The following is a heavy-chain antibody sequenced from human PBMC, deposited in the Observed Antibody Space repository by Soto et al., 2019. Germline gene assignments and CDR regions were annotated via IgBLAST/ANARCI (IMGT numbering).Heavy chain of an antibody. D-gene: IGHD3-10*01. CDR3: ASPRVDHLAFYYYGMDV. Sequence: QVQLVQSGAEVKKPGSSVKVSCKASGGTFSSYTISWVRQAPGQGLEWMGRIIPILGIANYAQKFQGRGTITADKSTSTAYMELSSLISEVTAVYYCASPRVDHLAFYYYGMDVWGQGTTVTVSS. V-gene: IGHV1-69*02. J-gene: IGHJ6*02. CDR1: GGTFSSYT. CDR2: IIPILGIA.